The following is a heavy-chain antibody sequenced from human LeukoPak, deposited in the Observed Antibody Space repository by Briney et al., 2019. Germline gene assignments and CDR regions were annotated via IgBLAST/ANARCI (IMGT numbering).Heavy chain of an antibody. CDR3: ARVRREITIFGPALYYYYYMDV. CDR1: GYSISSGYL. V-gene: IGHV4-38-2*02. D-gene: IGHD3-3*01. CDR2: IDGSGSS. J-gene: IGHJ6*03. Sequence: SETLSLTCTVSGYSISSGYLWGWIRQPPGKGLEWIGSIDGSGSSYYNPSLKSRVTISVDTSKNQFSLKLSSVTAADTAVYYCARVRREITIFGPALYYYYYMDVWGKGTTVTVSS.